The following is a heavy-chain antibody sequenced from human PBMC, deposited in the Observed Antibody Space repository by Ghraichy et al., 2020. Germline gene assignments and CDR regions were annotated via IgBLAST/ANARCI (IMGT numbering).Heavy chain of an antibody. CDR1: GGSFSGYY. V-gene: IGHV4-34*01. CDR3: ARAPGGIQLWLRSNWFDP. J-gene: IGHJ5*02. Sequence: SETLSLTCAVYGGSFSGYYWSWIRQPPGKGLEWIGEINHSGSTNYNPSLKSRVTISVDTSKNQFSLKLSSVTAADTAVYYCARAPGGIQLWLRSNWFDPWGQGTLVTVSS. D-gene: IGHD5-18*01. CDR2: INHSGST.